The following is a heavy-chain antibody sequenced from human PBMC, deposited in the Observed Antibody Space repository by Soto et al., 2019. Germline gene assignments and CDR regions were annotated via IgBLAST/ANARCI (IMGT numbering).Heavy chain of an antibody. J-gene: IGHJ5*02. D-gene: IGHD3-3*01. CDR2: ISAYNGNT. Sequence: QVQLVQSGAEVKKPGASVKVSCKASGYTFTSYGISWVRQAPGQGLAWMGWISAYNGNTNYAQKLQGRVTMTTATSXXTAYMEMRSLRSDDTAVYYCARVWIFGVVRNWFDPWGQGTLVTVSS. CDR3: ARVWIFGVVRNWFDP. CDR1: GYTFTSYG. V-gene: IGHV1-18*01.